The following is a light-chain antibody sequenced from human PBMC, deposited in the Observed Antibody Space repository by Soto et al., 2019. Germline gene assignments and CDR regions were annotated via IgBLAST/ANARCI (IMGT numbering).Light chain of an antibody. CDR3: SSYAGSNNYV. Sequence: QSALTQPPSASGSPGQSVTFSCTGTSSDIGDYNYVSWYQQHPGKAPKLMIYEVTKRPSGVPDRFSGSKSGNTASLTVSGLQADDEADYYCSSYAGSNNYVFGTGTRSPS. CDR2: EVT. J-gene: IGLJ1*01. CDR1: SSDIGDYNY. V-gene: IGLV2-8*01.